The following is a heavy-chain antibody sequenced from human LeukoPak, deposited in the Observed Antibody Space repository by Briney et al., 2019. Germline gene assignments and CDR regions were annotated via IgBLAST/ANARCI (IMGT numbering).Heavy chain of an antibody. D-gene: IGHD6-6*01. V-gene: IGHV4-30-4*07. CDR3: ARSKGDSSSRYFDD. Sequence: SETLSLTCTVSGGSISSGGYSWSWIRQPPGKGLEWIGYIYYSGSTYYNPSLKSRVTISVDTSKNQFSLKLSSVTAADTAVYYCARSKGDSSSRYFDDWGQGTLLTVSS. CDR1: GGSISSGGYS. CDR2: IYYSGST. J-gene: IGHJ4*02.